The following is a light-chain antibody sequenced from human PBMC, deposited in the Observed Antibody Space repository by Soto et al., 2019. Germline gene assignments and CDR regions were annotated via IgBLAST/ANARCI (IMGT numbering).Light chain of an antibody. Sequence: QSVLTQPASVSGSPGQSITISCTGTSGDVGGYDFVSWYQQHPGKAPKLMIYDVTKRPSGVSNRFSGSKSGNTASLTISGLQAEDETDYYCCSFAGDFTWVFGGGTKLTVL. CDR3: CSFAGDFTWV. V-gene: IGLV2-23*02. CDR1: SGDVGGYDF. J-gene: IGLJ3*02. CDR2: DVT.